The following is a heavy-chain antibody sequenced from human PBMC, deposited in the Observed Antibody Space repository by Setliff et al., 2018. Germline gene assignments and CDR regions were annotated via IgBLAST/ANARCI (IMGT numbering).Heavy chain of an antibody. Sequence: PGGSLRLSCAASGFTFSGFSMHWVRQAPGKGLEWVSRIHSDGTTTAYADSVRGQVTISRDNAKNTLYLQMNSLRVEDTAVYYCARGFGYAAWYYLDYWGQGTLVTVSS. D-gene: IGHD2-2*03. CDR3: ARGFGYAAWYYLDY. J-gene: IGHJ4*02. V-gene: IGHV3-74*01. CDR2: IHSDGTTT. CDR1: GFTFSGFS.